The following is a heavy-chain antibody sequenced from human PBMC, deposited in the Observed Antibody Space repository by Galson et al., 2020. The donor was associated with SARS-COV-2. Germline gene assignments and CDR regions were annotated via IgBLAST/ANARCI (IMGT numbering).Heavy chain of an antibody. CDR2: ISGSATGT. D-gene: IGHD3-3*01. CDR1: GFTFNSYT. CDR3: ARDRGGTDDFWRGYFTYYGMDV. V-gene: IGHV3-23*01. Sequence: GESLKISCAASGFTFNSYTMNWVRQAPGKGLEWVSAISGSATGTYYADSVKGRFIISRDNLKNTVYLQMNGLRAEDTAVYYCARDRGGTDDFWRGYFTYYGMDVWGQGTMVTVSS. J-gene: IGHJ6*02.